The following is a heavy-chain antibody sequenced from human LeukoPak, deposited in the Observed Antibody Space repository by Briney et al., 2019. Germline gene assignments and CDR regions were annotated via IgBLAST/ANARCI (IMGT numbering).Heavy chain of an antibody. CDR1: GFTFSSYA. D-gene: IGHD2-2*01. CDR3: AKDLSYQLLSYQIDY. V-gene: IGHV3-23*01. CDR2: ISGSGGST. J-gene: IGHJ4*02. Sequence: PGGSLRLSCAASGFTFSSYAMSWVRQAPGKGLEWVSAISGSGGSTYYADSVKGRFTISRDNSKNTLYLQMNSLRAEDTAVYYCAKDLSYQLLSYQIDYWGQGTLVTVSS.